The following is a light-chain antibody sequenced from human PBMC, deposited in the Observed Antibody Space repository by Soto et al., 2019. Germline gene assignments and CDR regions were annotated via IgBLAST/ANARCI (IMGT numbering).Light chain of an antibody. J-gene: IGLJ2*01. CDR1: SSDIGNHNY. CDR2: EVN. V-gene: IGLV2-14*01. Sequence: QSVLTQPASVSGSPGQSITISCTGTSSDIGNHNYVSWYQQYPGKAPKLIIYEVNHRPSGVSSRFSGSKSGNTASLTISGLQTEDEGVYYCNSYTTTSPVFGGGTKLTVL. CDR3: NSYTTTSPV.